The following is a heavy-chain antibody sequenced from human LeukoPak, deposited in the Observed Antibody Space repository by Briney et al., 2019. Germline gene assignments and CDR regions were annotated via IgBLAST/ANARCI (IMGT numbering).Heavy chain of an antibody. J-gene: IGHJ5*02. CDR3: ARDSGTSGEVKFDP. CDR1: GFTFSSYS. Sequence: KSGGSLRLSCAASGFTFSSYSMNWVRQAPGKGLEWVSSISSSSSYIYYADSVKGRFTISRDNSKNTLYLQMNSLRAADTAVYYCARDSGTSGEVKFDPWGQGALVTVSS. V-gene: IGHV3-21*04. CDR2: ISSSSSYI. D-gene: IGHD3-10*01.